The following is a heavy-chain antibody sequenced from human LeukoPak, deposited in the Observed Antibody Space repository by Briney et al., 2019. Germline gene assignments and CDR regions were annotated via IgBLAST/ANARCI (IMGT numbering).Heavy chain of an antibody. Sequence: ASVKVSCKVSGYTLTELSMHWVRQAPGKGLEWMGGFDPEDGETIYAQKFQGRVTMTEDTSTDTAYMELSSLRSEDTALYYCAKDMDQGEGFDYWGQGTLVTVSS. V-gene: IGHV1-24*01. CDR2: FDPEDGET. CDR3: AKDMDQGEGFDY. D-gene: IGHD3-16*01. CDR1: GYTLTELS. J-gene: IGHJ4*02.